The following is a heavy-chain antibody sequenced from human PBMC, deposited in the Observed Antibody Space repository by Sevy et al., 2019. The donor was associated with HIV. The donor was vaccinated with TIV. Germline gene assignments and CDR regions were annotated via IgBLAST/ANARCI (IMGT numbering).Heavy chain of an antibody. CDR3: AKDWSTGYDFRTSFDY. V-gene: IGHV3-30*18. CDR1: GFIFSSYG. D-gene: IGHD3-3*01. J-gene: IGHJ4*02. CDR2: ISYDGGSK. Sequence: GGSLRLSCAASGFIFSSYGMHWVRQAPGKGLEWVAIISYDGGSKYYAESMKGRFTISRDNSKSTVYLEMNSRRAEETAVYYCAKDWSTGYDFRTSFDYWGQGTLVTVSS.